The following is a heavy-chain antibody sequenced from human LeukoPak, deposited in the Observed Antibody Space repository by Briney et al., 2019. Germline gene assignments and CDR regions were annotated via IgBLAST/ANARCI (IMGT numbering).Heavy chain of an antibody. V-gene: IGHV4-61*02. CDR1: GDSINNDTYY. CDR3: ATYRMVRGVSRTWYFQH. CDR2: MYVSGSS. J-gene: IGHJ1*01. Sequence: PSQTLSLTCIVSGDSINNDTYYWNWIRQPAGKGLEWIGRMYVSGSSNYNPSLKSRVTISVDTSKNQFSLKLSSVTAADTAVYYCATYRMVRGVSRTWYFQHWGQGTLVTVSS. D-gene: IGHD3-10*01.